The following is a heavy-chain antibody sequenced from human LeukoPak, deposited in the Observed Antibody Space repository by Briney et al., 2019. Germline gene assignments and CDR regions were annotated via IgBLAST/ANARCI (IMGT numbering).Heavy chain of an antibody. CDR1: GFTFSSYS. Sequence: GGSLRLSCAASGFTFSSYSMNWVRQAPGKGLEWVSSNSSSSSYIYYAGSVKGRFTISRDNAKNSLYLQMNSLRAEDTAVYYCAVRRGIYYWGQGTLVTVSS. J-gene: IGHJ4*02. CDR2: NSSSSSYI. V-gene: IGHV3-21*01. CDR3: AVRRGIYY.